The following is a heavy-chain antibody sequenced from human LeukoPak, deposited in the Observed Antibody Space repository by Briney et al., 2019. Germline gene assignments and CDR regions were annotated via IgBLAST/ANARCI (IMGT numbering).Heavy chain of an antibody. Sequence: GRSLRLSCAASGFTFSSYAMHWVRQAPGKGLEWVAVISYDGSNKYYADSVKGRFTISRDNSKNTLYLQMNSLRAEDTAVYYCAKVPGRLDAFDIWGQGTMVTVSS. D-gene: IGHD1-26*01. V-gene: IGHV3-30-3*01. CDR2: ISYDGSNK. CDR3: AKVPGRLDAFDI. CDR1: GFTFSSYA. J-gene: IGHJ3*02.